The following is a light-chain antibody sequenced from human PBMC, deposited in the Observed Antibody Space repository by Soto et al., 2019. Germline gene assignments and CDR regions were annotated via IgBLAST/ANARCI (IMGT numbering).Light chain of an antibody. CDR3: QQYENLPT. CDR1: QNINNY. CDR2: DAS. V-gene: IGKV1-33*01. Sequence: DSQMTQSRSSLSASVGSRLTITCQASQNINNYLNWYQQKPGRAPKILIYDASNLEAGVPSRFRGIGSGTDFTFTISRLKPEDIATYYCQQYENLPTFGQGTRLEIK. J-gene: IGKJ5*01.